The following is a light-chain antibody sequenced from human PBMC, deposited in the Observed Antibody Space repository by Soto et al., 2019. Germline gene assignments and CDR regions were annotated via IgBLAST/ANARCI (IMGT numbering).Light chain of an antibody. Sequence: QSVLTQPASVSGSPGQSIAISCTGTSSDVGGYNYVSWHQQHPGKAPKVLISVVSNRPSGVSNRFSGSKSGNTASLTISGLQAEEEADYYCSSYRSGGTFVFGSGTKLTVL. CDR2: VVS. V-gene: IGLV2-14*01. J-gene: IGLJ1*01. CDR1: SSDVGGYNY. CDR3: SSYRSGGTFV.